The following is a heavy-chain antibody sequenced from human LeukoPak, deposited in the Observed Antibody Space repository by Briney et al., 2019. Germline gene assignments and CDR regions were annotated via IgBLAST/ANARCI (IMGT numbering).Heavy chain of an antibody. CDR3: GRLSVAGAFDY. V-gene: IGHV3-21*01. D-gene: IGHD2-15*01. Sequence: GGSLRLSCSASGFTFSSYRMKWGRQAPGKGLEWVSSISSSSSYIYYADSVKGRFTISRDNAKDSLYLQMNSLRAEDTSLYYCGRLSVAGAFDYWGQGTLVTVSS. CDR2: ISSSSSYI. CDR1: GFTFSSYR. J-gene: IGHJ4*02.